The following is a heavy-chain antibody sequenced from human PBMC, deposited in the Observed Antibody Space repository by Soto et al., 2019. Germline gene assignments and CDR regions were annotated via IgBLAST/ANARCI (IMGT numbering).Heavy chain of an antibody. Sequence: QVQLQESGPGLVKPSQTLSLTCTVSGGSISSGGYYWSWIRQHPGKGLEWIGYINYSGSTYYNPCSKSRVTISVDTSKNQCSLKLSSVTAADTAVYYCARDSYSSSGIDYWGQGTLVTVSS. J-gene: IGHJ4*02. CDR3: ARDSYSSSGIDY. V-gene: IGHV4-31*03. CDR1: GGSISSGGYY. D-gene: IGHD6-6*01. CDR2: INYSGST.